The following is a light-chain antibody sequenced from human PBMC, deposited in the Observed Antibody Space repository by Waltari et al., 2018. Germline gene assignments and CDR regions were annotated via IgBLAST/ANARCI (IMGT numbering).Light chain of an antibody. CDR1: QSVSSN. Sequence: EIVMTPSLDTLSVSPGERATSPCRSSQSVSSNLAWYQQKPGQAPRLLIYEASTRATSIPARFRGSGSGTDFTLTISSLQSEDSAVYYCQQYNHWPPITFGQGTRLEIK. CDR2: EAS. J-gene: IGKJ5*01. V-gene: IGKV3-15*01. CDR3: QQYNHWPPIT.